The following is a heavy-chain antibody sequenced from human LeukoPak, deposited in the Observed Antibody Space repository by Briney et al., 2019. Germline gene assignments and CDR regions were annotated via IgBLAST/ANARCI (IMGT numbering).Heavy chain of an antibody. J-gene: IGHJ6*02. D-gene: IGHD3-16*01. CDR1: RFTFSTYS. CDR3: ARGGGLDV. V-gene: IGHV3-7*03. Sequence: GGSLRLSCAASRFTFSTYSMNWARQAPGKGLEWVASINHNGNVNYYVDSVKGRFTISRDNAKNSLYLQMSNLRAEDTAVYFCARGGGLDVWGQGATVTVSS. CDR2: INHNGNVN.